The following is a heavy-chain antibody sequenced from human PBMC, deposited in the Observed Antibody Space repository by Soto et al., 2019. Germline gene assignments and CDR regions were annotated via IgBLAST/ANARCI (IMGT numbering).Heavy chain of an antibody. J-gene: IGHJ5*02. CDR2: IYPGDSDT. V-gene: IGHV5-51*07. CDR3: ARLYPLRGSGSKNWFDP. Sequence: LNICATGSGNRFTSYFIGCVHQMPGKGLEWMGIIYPGDSDTRYSPSFQGQVTISADKSISTAYLQWSSLKASDTAMYYCARLYPLRGSGSKNWFDPCGQGTVVPVSS. CDR1: GNRFTSYF. D-gene: IGHD3-10*01.